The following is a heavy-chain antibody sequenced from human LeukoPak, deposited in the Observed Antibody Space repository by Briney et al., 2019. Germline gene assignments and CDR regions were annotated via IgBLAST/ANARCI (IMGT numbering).Heavy chain of an antibody. Sequence: SETLSLTCTVSGGSIRSSYYYWGWIRQPPGKGLEWIGSIYDSGSTNYNPSLKSRVTISVDTSKNQFSLKLSSVTAADTAVYYCARAARYFDLWGRGTLVTVSS. V-gene: IGHV4-39*07. J-gene: IGHJ2*01. CDR1: GGSIRSSYYY. CDR2: IYDSGST. CDR3: ARAARYFDL.